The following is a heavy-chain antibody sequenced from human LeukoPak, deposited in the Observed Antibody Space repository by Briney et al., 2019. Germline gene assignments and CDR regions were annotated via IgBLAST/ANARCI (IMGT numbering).Heavy chain of an antibody. Sequence: GASLRLSCAASGFTFSNYAMSWVRQAPGKGLEWVSAITGSGGNTYYAGSVKGRFTISRDNSKNTVFLQTNSLRAEDTAVYYCAKWGDYDVLTGYYVSDYWGQGTLVTVSS. V-gene: IGHV3-23*01. D-gene: IGHD3-9*01. J-gene: IGHJ4*02. CDR3: AKWGDYDVLTGYYVSDY. CDR2: ITGSGGNT. CDR1: GFTFSNYA.